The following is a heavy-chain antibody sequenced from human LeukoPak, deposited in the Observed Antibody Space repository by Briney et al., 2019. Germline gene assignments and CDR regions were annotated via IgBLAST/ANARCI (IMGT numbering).Heavy chain of an antibody. CDR3: AKALPGYSSGWYTAYAFDI. D-gene: IGHD6-19*01. CDR2: ISSSSFTI. CDR1: GFTFSTYG. V-gene: IGHV3-48*01. J-gene: IGHJ3*02. Sequence: GGTLRLTCAASGFTFSTYGMNWVRQAPGKGLEWVSYISSSSFTIHYAGSVKGRFTISRDNAKNSLYLQMNSLRAEDTAVYYCAKALPGYSSGWYTAYAFDIWGQGTMVTVSS.